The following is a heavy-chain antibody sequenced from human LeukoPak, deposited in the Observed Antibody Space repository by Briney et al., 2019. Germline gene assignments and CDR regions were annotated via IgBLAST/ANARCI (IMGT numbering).Heavy chain of an antibody. CDR1: GSTFSSYA. J-gene: IGHJ4*02. D-gene: IGHD2-15*01. V-gene: IGHV3-23*01. CDR3: AKHVGVVAATSYYFDY. CDR2: ISGSGGST. Sequence: PGGSLRLSCAASGSTFSSYAMSWVRQAPGKGLEWVSAISGSGGSTYYADSVKGRFTISRDNSKNTLYLQMNSLRAEDTAVYYCAKHVGVVAATSYYFDYWGQGTLVTVSS.